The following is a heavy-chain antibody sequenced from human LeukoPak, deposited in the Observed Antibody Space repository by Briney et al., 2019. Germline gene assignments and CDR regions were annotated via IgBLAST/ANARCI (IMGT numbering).Heavy chain of an antibody. CDR3: ARANGGGLDY. J-gene: IGHJ4*02. CDR2: IHPTDGST. D-gene: IGHD3-10*01. Sequence: ASAKVSCKTSGYTFSTYYMHWVRQAPGQGLEWLGIIHPTDGSTSYTQKIQGRVTMTRDTATGTVYLELSSLRSEDTAVYWCARANGGGLDYWGQGTLITVSS. V-gene: IGHV1-46*01. CDR1: GYTFSTYY.